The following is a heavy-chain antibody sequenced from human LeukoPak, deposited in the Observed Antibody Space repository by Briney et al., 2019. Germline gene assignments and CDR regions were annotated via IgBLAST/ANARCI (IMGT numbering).Heavy chain of an antibody. J-gene: IGHJ3*02. CDR3: ARDLRIGTFDI. V-gene: IGHV4-59*01. Sequence: SETLSLTFTVSGGSISSYYWSWIRQPPGKGLEWIGYIYYSGSTNCNPSLKSRVTISVDTSKNQFSLKLSSVTAADTAVYYCARDLRIGTFDIWGQGTMVTVSS. CDR1: GGSISSYY. D-gene: IGHD1-1*01. CDR2: IYYSGST.